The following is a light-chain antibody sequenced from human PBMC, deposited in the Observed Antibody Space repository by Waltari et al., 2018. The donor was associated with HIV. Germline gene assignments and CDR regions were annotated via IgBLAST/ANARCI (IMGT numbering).Light chain of an antibody. J-gene: IGKJ5*01. CDR1: QSLQHRDGKTH. V-gene: IGKV2D-29*01. CDR3: MQSIQLPIT. CDR2: EVS. Sequence: DIVMTQSPLSLSVTPGQPTYISCKSSQSLQHRDGKTHLFWYLQKPGQPPQLLIYEVSNRFSAVPDRLSGSGSGTDFTLKISRVEAEDVGVYYCMQSIQLPITFGQGTRLEIK.